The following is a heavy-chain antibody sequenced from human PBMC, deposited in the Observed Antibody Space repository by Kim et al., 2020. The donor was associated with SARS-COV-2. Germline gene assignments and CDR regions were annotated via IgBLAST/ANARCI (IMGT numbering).Heavy chain of an antibody. Sequence: PGGSLRLSCAASGFTFSSYAMHWVRQAPGKGLEWVAVISYDGSNKYYADSVKGRFTISRDNSKNTLYLQMNSLRAEDTAVYYCARDPHIDDYAVYYYYGM. CDR1: GFTFSSYA. J-gene: IGHJ6*01. D-gene: IGHD4-17*01. CDR2: ISYDGSNK. CDR3: ARDPHIDDYAVYYYYGM. V-gene: IGHV3-30-3*01.